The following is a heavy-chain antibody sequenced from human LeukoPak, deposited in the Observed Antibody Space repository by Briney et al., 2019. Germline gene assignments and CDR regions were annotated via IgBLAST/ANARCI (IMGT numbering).Heavy chain of an antibody. CDR1: GGTFSSYA. J-gene: IGHJ4*02. Sequence: ASVKVSCKASGGTFSSYAISWVRQAPGQGLEWMGGIIPIFGTANYAQKFQGRVTITADESTSTAYMELSSLRSEDTAVYYCASTNYYDSSGYYYPYGYWGQGTLVTVSS. V-gene: IGHV1-69*13. CDR2: IIPIFGTA. CDR3: ASTNYYDSSGYYYPYGY. D-gene: IGHD3-22*01.